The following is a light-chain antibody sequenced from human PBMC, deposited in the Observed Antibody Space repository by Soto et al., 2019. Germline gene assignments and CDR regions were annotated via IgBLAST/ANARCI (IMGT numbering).Light chain of an antibody. CDR1: SSDVGSHNR. Sequence: QSALTQPPSVSGSPGQSVTISCTGSSSDVGSHNRVSWYQQPPGTAPKLMIYDVSNRPSGVPDRFSGSKSGNTASLAISGLQAEDEADYYCSSYTSSSTYVFGTGTKVPVL. V-gene: IGLV2-18*02. CDR3: SSYTSSSTYV. CDR2: DVS. J-gene: IGLJ1*01.